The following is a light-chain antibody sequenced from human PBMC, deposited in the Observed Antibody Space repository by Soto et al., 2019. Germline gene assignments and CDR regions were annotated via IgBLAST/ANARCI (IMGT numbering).Light chain of an antibody. CDR3: SSYAGSNNRGV. CDR1: GSDVGAYNL. CDR2: EVS. Sequence: QSALTQPASVSGSPGQSITVSCTGTGSDVGAYNLVSWYQQHPGKAPTLIIYEVSQRPSGVPDRFSGSKSGNTASLTVSGLQAEDEADYYCSSYAGSNNRGVFGSGTKVTVL. J-gene: IGLJ1*01. V-gene: IGLV2-8*01.